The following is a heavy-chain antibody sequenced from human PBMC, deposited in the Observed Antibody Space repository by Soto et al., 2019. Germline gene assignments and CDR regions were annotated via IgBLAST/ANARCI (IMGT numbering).Heavy chain of an antibody. D-gene: IGHD5-18*01. J-gene: IGHJ4*02. V-gene: IGHV1-69*06. Sequence: SVKVSCKASGGTFSSYAISWVRQAPGQGLEWMGGIIPIFGTANYAQKFQGRVTITADKSTSTAYMELSSLTSGDTAVYYCARSYSYGWNDYWGQGTLVTVSS. CDR1: GGTFSSYA. CDR3: ARSYSYGWNDY. CDR2: IIPIFGTA.